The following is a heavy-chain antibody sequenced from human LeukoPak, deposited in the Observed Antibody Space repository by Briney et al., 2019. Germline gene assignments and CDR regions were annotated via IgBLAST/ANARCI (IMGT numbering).Heavy chain of an antibody. D-gene: IGHD2-2*01. V-gene: IGHV4-59*13. J-gene: IGHJ5*02. CDR1: GGSISRYY. CDR2: IYYSGST. CDR3: ARVRSAVVVPAAFTSFDP. Sequence: SETLSLTCTVSGGSISRYYWSWIRQPPGKGLEWIGHIYYSGSTNYNPSLKSRVTISVDTSKNQFSLKLSSVTAADTAVYYCARVRSAVVVPAAFTSFDPWGQGTLVTVSS.